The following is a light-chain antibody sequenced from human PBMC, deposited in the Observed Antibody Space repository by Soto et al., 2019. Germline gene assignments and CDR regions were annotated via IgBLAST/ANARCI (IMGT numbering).Light chain of an antibody. V-gene: IGKV3-20*01. CDR1: QSLRSTF. CDR2: DAS. Sequence: ILWTQSPSSLPVSPGERAKLSCTASQSLRSTFLAWYQQKPGQAPRLIIYDASSRAAGIPDRFSGSGSGTDFTLTITRLEPEDFAVYHCQQYDGSPRTFGQGTKVDI. CDR3: QQYDGSPRT. J-gene: IGKJ1*01.